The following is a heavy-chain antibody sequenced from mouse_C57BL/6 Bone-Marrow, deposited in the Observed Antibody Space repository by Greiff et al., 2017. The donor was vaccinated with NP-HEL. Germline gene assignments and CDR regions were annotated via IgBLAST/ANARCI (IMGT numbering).Heavy chain of an antibody. Sequence: EVKLVESGGGLVQPKGSLKLSCAASGFSFNTYAMNWVRQAPGKGLEWVARIRSKSNNYATYYADSLKDRFTISRDDSESMLYLQMNNLKTEDTAMYDCERQGYDGYYLDYWGQGTTLTVSS. J-gene: IGHJ2*01. CDR1: GFSFNTYA. CDR2: IRSKSNNYAT. CDR3: ERQGYDGYYLDY. V-gene: IGHV10-1*01. D-gene: IGHD2-3*01.